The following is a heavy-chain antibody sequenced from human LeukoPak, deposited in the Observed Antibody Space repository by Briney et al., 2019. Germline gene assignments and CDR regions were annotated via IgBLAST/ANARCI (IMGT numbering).Heavy chain of an antibody. J-gene: IGHJ4*02. CDR2: INPNSGGT. D-gene: IGHD2-2*01. CDR3: AGKKYCSSTSCYSFDY. V-gene: IGHV1-2*02. Sequence: ASVKVSCKASGYTFTGYYMHWVRQAPGQGLEWMGWINPNSGGTNYAQKFQGRVTMTRDTSISTAYMELSRLRSDDTAVYYCAGKKYCSSTSCYSFDYWGQGTLVTVSS. CDR1: GYTFTGYY.